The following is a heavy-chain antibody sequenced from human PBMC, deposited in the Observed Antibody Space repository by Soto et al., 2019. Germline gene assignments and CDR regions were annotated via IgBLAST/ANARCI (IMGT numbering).Heavy chain of an antibody. CDR3: ARDRRIAAAENYYYCGMDV. J-gene: IGHJ6*02. D-gene: IGHD6-13*01. Sequence: QVQLVQSGAEVKKPGSSVKVSCKASGGTFSSYAISWVRQAPGQGLEWMGGIIPIFGTANYAQKFQGRVTITADKSTSTAYMELSSLRSEDTAVYYCARDRRIAAAENYYYCGMDVWGQGTTVTVSS. CDR1: GGTFSSYA. CDR2: IIPIFGTA. V-gene: IGHV1-69*06.